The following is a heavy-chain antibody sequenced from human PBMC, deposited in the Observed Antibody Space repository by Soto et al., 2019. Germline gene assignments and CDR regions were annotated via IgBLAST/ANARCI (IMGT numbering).Heavy chain of an antibody. D-gene: IGHD3-10*01. V-gene: IGHV3-23*01. Sequence: GGSLRLSCAASGFTFSGNAMSWVRQAQGKGLEWVSSISASGDNTYYADSVKGRFTISRDNSKDTLYLQMNTLRADDTAVYYCAKLIGPPGGYWGQGTLVTVSS. CDR2: ISASGDNT. J-gene: IGHJ4*02. CDR3: AKLIGPPGGY. CDR1: GFTFSGNA.